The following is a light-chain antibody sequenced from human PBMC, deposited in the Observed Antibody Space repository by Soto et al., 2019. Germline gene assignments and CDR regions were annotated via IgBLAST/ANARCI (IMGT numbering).Light chain of an antibody. V-gene: IGKV3-20*01. CDR2: GAS. CDR3: QQYGSSPWT. Sequence: EIVLTQSPGTLSLSPGERATLSCRASQSVSSSYLAWYQQKPGQAPRLLIYGASSRATGIPDRFSGSGSGPDFTLTISRLEPEDFAVYYCQQYGSSPWTFCQGTKVEIK. CDR1: QSVSSSY. J-gene: IGKJ1*01.